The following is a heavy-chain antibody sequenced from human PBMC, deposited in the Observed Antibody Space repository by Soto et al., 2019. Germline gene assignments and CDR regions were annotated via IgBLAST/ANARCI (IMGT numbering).Heavy chain of an antibody. CDR1: GFTFSNYA. CDR3: ARDDYYASYY. J-gene: IGHJ4*02. CDR2: ISRDGTEK. Sequence: GGSLRLSCEASGFTFSNYAMNWVRQAPGEGLEWVANISRDGTEKYYAASAMGRFTVSRDNSKNSFFLQLSSLRVEDTAMYYCARDDYYASYYWSQGTLVTVSS. D-gene: IGHD3-10*01. V-gene: IGHV3-7*05.